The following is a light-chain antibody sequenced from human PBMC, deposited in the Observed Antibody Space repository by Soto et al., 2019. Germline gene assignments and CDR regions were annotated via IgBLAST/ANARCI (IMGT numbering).Light chain of an antibody. Sequence: EIQMTQSPSSLSASVGDRVTITCRASQSISSYLNWYQQKPGKAPKLLIYAASSLQSGVPSRFSGSGSGTDFTLTISSLQPEDFATYYCQQSYSTPQTFGQGTKVDNK. J-gene: IGKJ1*01. CDR3: QQSYSTPQT. V-gene: IGKV1-39*01. CDR1: QSISSY. CDR2: AAS.